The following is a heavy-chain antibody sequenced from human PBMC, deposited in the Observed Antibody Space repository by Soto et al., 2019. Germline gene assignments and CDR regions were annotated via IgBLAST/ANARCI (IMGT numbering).Heavy chain of an antibody. Sequence: EVQLVESGGGLVKPGGSLRLSCAASGFTFSNAYMSWVRQAPGKGLEWVARIKRKIDGGTTDYAAPVRGRFTISRDDSKNTLYLQMDSLQIDDTAVYYCITYDYFSASDIIRWAYWGQGALVTVSS. CDR1: GFTFSNAY. J-gene: IGHJ4*02. D-gene: IGHD3-16*01. V-gene: IGHV3-15*01. CDR2: IKRKIDGGTT. CDR3: ITYDYFSASDIIRWAY.